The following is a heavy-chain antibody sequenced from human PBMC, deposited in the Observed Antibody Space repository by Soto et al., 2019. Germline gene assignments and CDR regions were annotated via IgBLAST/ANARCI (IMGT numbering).Heavy chain of an antibody. CDR3: ARLSIAAAGMPLWFDP. CDR2: IHHSGSA. J-gene: IGHJ5*02. CDR1: GDSVNTGVYY. Sequence: QVQLQESGPGLVKPSETLSLTCTVSGDSVNTGVYYWSWVRQSPGKGLEWIGYIHHSGSAQYHPSLTSRVTISVDTSKNQFSLSLTSVAAADTAVYYCARLSIAAAGMPLWFDPWGPGTPVTVSS. V-gene: IGHV4-61*08. D-gene: IGHD6-13*01.